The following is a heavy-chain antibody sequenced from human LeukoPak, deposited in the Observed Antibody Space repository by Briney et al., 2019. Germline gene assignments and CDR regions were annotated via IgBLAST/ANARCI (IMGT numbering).Heavy chain of an antibody. D-gene: IGHD3-10*02. J-gene: IGHJ6*03. CDR1: GFTFSSYE. CDR3: AQLGITMIGGV. CDR2: ISSSSSTI. Sequence: GGSLRLSCAASGFTFSSYEMNWVRQAPGKGLEWVAYISSSSSTIYYAHSVKGRFTISRDNAKNSLYLQLNSLRSEDTAVYYCAQLGITMIGGVGGKGTTVTIS. V-gene: IGHV3-48*03.